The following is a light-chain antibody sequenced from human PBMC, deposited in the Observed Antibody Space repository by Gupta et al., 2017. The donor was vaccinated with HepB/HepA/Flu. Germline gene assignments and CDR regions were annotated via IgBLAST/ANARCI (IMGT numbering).Light chain of an antibody. CDR3: RQGTHWPYT. CDR2: KVS. J-gene: IGKJ2*01. V-gene: IGKV2-30*01. Sequence: DVVMTQSPLSLPVTLGQPASISCRSSQGLVYSNGNTYLHWFQQRPGQSPRRLIFKVSDRDSGVPDRFSGSGSGTDFTLTITRVEAEDVAIYYCRQGTHWPYTFGQGTKLEIK. CDR1: QGLVYSNGNTY.